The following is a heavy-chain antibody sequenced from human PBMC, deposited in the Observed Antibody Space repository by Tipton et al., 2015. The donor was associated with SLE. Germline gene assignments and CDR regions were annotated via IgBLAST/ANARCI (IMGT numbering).Heavy chain of an antibody. Sequence: TLSLTCAVSGHSVSRDYYWGWIRQPPGKGLEWIGSIYYTGTTYYNPSLKSRVTISFDTSKNHFSLKLRSVTAADTAVYYCAEGEMATMGRSFDIWGQGTVVTVSS. D-gene: IGHD5-24*01. CDR2: IYYTGTT. J-gene: IGHJ3*02. CDR1: GHSVSRDYY. CDR3: AEGEMATMGRSFDI. V-gene: IGHV4-38-2*01.